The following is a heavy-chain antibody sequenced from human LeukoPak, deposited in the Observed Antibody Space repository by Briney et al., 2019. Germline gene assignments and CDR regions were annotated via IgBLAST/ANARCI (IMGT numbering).Heavy chain of an antibody. V-gene: IGHV1-8*03. D-gene: IGHD2-2*01. J-gene: IGHJ3*02. CDR3: ARRSTSWPWAAFDI. CDR1: GYTFTSYD. Sequence: ASVKVSCKASGYTFTSYDINWVRQATGQGLEWMGWMNPNSGNTGYAQKFQGRVTITRNTSISTAYMELSSLRSEDTAVYYCARRSTSWPWAAFDIWGQGTMVTVSS. CDR2: MNPNSGNT.